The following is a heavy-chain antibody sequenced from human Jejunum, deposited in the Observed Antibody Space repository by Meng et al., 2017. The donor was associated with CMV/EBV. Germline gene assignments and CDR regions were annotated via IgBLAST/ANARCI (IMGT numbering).Heavy chain of an antibody. J-gene: IGHJ4*02. Sequence: SGFRFNNHAVHWVRQAPGKGLEWVAVISYDGSDKDYADSVKGRFTISRDNSKNAVDLQMNSLRADDAAIYYCARDVQIAVSGGYFDYWGQGTLVTVSS. CDR2: ISYDGSDK. D-gene: IGHD6-19*01. CDR1: GFRFNNHA. V-gene: IGHV3-30-3*01. CDR3: ARDVQIAVSGGYFDY.